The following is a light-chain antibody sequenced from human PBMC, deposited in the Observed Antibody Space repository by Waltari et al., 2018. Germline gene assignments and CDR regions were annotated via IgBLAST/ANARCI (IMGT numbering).Light chain of an antibody. CDR1: PDVFNY. V-gene: IGKV1-33*01. CDR2: DAS. J-gene: IGKJ1*01. Sequence: IPITQPPSSLSASVGDRITVTCQANPDVFNYINWYQQQPGEAPQLLIYDASTLKTGVPSRFSGRGSGRNFTIIISSLQPENAATYYCQRSWAFGQGTKV. CDR3: QRSWA.